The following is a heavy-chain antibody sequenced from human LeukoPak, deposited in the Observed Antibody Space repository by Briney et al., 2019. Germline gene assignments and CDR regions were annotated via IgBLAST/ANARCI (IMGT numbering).Heavy chain of an antibody. CDR2: INPNSGGT. V-gene: IGHV1-2*02. Sequence: GSSVKVSCKASGYTFTGYYMHWVRQAPGQGLEWMGWINPNSGGTNYAQKFQGRVTMTRDTSISTAYMELSRLRSDDTAVYYCARADSKYYGFWSGYQASDYYYGMDVWGQGTTVTVSS. J-gene: IGHJ6*02. CDR3: ARADSKYYGFWSGYQASDYYYGMDV. CDR1: GYTFTGYY. D-gene: IGHD3-3*01.